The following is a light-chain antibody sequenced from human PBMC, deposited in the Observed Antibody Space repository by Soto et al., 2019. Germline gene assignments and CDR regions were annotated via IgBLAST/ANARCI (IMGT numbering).Light chain of an antibody. V-gene: IGLV2-23*02. CDR1: SSDIGTYNL. J-gene: IGLJ1*01. CDR2: EVN. CDR3: CSCAGSGTGV. Sequence: QSVLTQPASVSGSPGQSIAISCTGTSSDIGTYNLVSWYQQHPGKVPKLMISEVNKRPSGVSNRFSGSKSGNTASLTISGLQTEDEADYYCCSCAGSGTGVFGTGTKVTVL.